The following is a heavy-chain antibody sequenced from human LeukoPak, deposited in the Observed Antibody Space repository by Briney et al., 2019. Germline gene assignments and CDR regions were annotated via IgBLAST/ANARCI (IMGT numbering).Heavy chain of an antibody. CDR2: INHSGST. CDR1: GGSFSGYY. CDR3: ARGGYSGYVH. V-gene: IGHV4-34*01. Sequence: SETLSLTCAVYGGSFSGYYWSWIRQPPGKGLEWIGEINHSGSTNYNPSLKSRVTISADTSKNQFSLKLSSVTAADTAVYYCARGGYSGYVHWGQGTLVTVSS. J-gene: IGHJ4*02. D-gene: IGHD5-12*01.